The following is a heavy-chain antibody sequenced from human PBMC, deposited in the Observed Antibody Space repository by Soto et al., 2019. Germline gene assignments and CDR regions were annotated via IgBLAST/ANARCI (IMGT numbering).Heavy chain of an antibody. CDR2: IGGSGGTT. V-gene: IGHV3-23*01. D-gene: IGHD3-10*01. J-gene: IGHJ1*01. CDR1: GFTFSSYW. Sequence: PGGSLRLSCAASGFTFSSYWMSWVRQAPGKGLEWVSAIGGSGGTTYYADSVKGRFTISRDNSENTLYLQMNSLRAEDTAAYYCAKIDNGSKHWGQGTLVTVSS. CDR3: AKIDNGSKH.